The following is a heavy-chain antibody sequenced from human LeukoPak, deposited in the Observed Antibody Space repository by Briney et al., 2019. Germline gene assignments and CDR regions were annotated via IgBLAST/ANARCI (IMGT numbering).Heavy chain of an antibody. J-gene: IGHJ5*02. CDR3: AKDGARSSSWWDGYNWFDP. CDR2: ICWNSGSI. Sequence: PGGSLRLSCGASGFTFDDYAMQWVGQAPGKGLEWVSGICWNSGSIGYADSVKGRFTISRDNAKNSLYLQMNSLRAEDTALYYCAKDGARSSSWWDGYNWFDPWGQGTLVTVSS. V-gene: IGHV3-9*01. D-gene: IGHD6-13*01. CDR1: GFTFDDYA.